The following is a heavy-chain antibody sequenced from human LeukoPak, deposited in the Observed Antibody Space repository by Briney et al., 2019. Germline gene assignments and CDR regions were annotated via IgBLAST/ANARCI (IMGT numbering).Heavy chain of an antibody. CDR1: ADSITSYY. Sequence: SETLSLTCTVSADSITSYYWSWIRQPAGKGLEWIGRIYTSGSTNYNPSLKSRVTMSVDRSKNQLSLKLSSLTAADTAVYYCARETMGAAGTFDSWGQGTLVTVSS. D-gene: IGHD6-13*01. V-gene: IGHV4-4*07. CDR2: IYTSGST. CDR3: ARETMGAAGTFDS. J-gene: IGHJ4*02.